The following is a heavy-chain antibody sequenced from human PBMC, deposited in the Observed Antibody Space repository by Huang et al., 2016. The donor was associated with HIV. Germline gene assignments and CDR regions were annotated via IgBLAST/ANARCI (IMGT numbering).Heavy chain of an antibody. V-gene: IGHV3-30*18. Sequence: QVQLVESGGGVVQPGRSLRLSCAASGFTFSSYDMHWVRQAPGKGLEWGAVISYDGSNKDYADSVKGRFTISRDNSKNTLYLQMNSLRAEDTAVYYCAKTWGRYYDVLTGYNIDYWGQGTLVTVSS. CDR2: ISYDGSNK. CDR3: AKTWGRYYDVLTGYNIDY. CDR1: GFTFSSYD. J-gene: IGHJ4*02. D-gene: IGHD3-9*01.